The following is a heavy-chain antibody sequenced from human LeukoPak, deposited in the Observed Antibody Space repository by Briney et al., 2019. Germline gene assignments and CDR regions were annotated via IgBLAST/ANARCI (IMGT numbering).Heavy chain of an antibody. V-gene: IGHV4-39*01. J-gene: IGHJ5*02. Sequence: SETLSLTCTVSGGSSSSSRYYWGWIRQPPGRGLEWIGSIYYSGSTYYNPSLKSRVTISVDTSKNQFSLKPSSVTAADTAVYYCARHPYQLLWLSWFDPWGQGTLVTVSS. D-gene: IGHD2-2*01. CDR3: ARHPYQLLWLSWFDP. CDR2: IYYSGST. CDR1: GGSSSSSRYY.